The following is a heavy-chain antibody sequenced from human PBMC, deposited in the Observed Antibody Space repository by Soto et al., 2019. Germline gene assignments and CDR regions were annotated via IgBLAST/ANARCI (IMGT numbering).Heavy chain of an antibody. CDR3: ARDRKGGDNWNDPKDAFDI. D-gene: IGHD1-1*01. CDR2: ISSSSSYI. Sequence: EVQLVESGGGLVKPGGSLRLSCAASGFTFSSYSMNWVRQAPGKGLEWVSSISSSSSYIYYADSVKGRFTISRDNAKNSLYLQMNSLRAEDTAVYYCARDRKGGDNWNDPKDAFDIWGQGTMVTVSS. CDR1: GFTFSSYS. V-gene: IGHV3-21*01. J-gene: IGHJ3*02.